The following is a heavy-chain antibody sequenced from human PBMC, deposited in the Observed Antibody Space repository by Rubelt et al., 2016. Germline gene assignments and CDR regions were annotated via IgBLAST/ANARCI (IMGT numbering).Heavy chain of an antibody. J-gene: IGHJ4*02. V-gene: IGHV4-39*01. CDR2: IYYSGSA. CDR3: ARLSRSSSRAAADY. Sequence: GPGLVKPSETLSLTCTVSGGSISSSSYYWGWIRQPPGKGLEWIGRIYYSGSAYYNPSLKSRVTISVDTSKNQFSLKLSSVTAADTAVYYCARLSRSSSRAAADYWGQGTLGTVSS. CDR1: GGSISSSSYY. D-gene: IGHD6-13*01.